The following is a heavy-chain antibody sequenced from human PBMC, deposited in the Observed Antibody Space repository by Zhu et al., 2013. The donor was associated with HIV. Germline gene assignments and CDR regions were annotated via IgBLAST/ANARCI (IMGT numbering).Heavy chain of an antibody. CDR1: GGTFTDHA. J-gene: IGHJ3*02. V-gene: IGHV1-69*12. Sequence: HVQLVQSGAEVKKPGSSVRVSCRTSGGTFTDHAINWVRQAPGQGLEWMGWIIPMFGIGIYAQKFNGRVSITADESTNTVYMTLNSLRFEDTAVYHCARGAHEVYPYVFEIWGQGTMVTVS. CDR3: ARGAHEVYPYVFEI. CDR2: IIPMFGIG.